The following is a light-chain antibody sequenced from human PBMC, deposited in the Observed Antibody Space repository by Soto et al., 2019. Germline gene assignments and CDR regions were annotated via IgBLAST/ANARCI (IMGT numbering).Light chain of an antibody. J-gene: IGKJ4*01. CDR3: QQVQGFPLT. Sequence: DIQMTQSPSSVSAFVGDRVAITCRASHDIARWLAWYQQQPGKAPRLLIYAASSLQSGVPTRFSGSGSGTDFTLTINNMPTADSALYYCQQVQGFPLTFGGGTKVDSK. V-gene: IGKV1-12*01. CDR1: HDIARW. CDR2: AAS.